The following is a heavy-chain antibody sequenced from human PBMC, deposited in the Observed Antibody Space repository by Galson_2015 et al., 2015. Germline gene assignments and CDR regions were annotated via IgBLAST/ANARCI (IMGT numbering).Heavy chain of an antibody. D-gene: IGHD4-23*01. V-gene: IGHV3-7*04. J-gene: IGHJ2*01. CDR3: ARGAFPTTVVTPYGYFDL. CDR1: GISFSSYW. Sequence: SLRLSCAASGISFSSYWMSWVRQPPGKGLEWVVSIKQDGSEKYYLDSVKGRFTISRDNAQNSLYLQMNSLRVEDATVYYCARGAFPTTVVTPYGYFDLWGRGTLVTVSS. CDR2: IKQDGSEK.